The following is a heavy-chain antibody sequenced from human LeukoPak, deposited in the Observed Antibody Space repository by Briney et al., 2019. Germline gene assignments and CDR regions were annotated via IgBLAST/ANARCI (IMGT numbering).Heavy chain of an antibody. CDR3: AKEGGVAATGAFDH. Sequence: GGSLRLSCAASGFTFSIYVMHWVRQAPGKGLEWVAVMSYDGSNKYYADSVKGRFIISRDNFKNTLNLQMNSLRAEDTAVYYCAKEGGVAATGAFDHWGQGTLVTASS. CDR1: GFTFSIYV. D-gene: IGHD6-13*01. J-gene: IGHJ4*02. V-gene: IGHV3-30*18. CDR2: MSYDGSNK.